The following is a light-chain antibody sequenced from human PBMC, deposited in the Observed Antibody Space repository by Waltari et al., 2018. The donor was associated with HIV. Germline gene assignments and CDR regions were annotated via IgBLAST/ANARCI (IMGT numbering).Light chain of an antibody. J-gene: IGLJ3*02. CDR3: TSYTTSDTLR. Sequence: QSALTQPASVSGSPGQSVTISCTGTSSDFGFDNYVSGYQQNPGEAPTLIIYEVSSRPSGRSDRFAGSKAGNTASLTICGLQNEDEADYFCTSYTTSDTLRFGGGTKVTVL. CDR1: SSDFGFDNY. V-gene: IGLV2-14*03. CDR2: EVS.